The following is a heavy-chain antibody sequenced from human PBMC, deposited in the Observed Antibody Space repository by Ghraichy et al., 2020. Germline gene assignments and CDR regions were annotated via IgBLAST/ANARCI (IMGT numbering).Heavy chain of an antibody. J-gene: IGHJ6*02. CDR1: GFTFSNAW. CDR2: IKSKTDGGTT. Sequence: GGSLRLSCAASGFTFSNAWMSWVRQAPGKGLEWVGRIKSKTDGGTTDYAAPVKGRFTISRDDSKNTLYLQMNSLKTEDTAVYYCTTGAIVVVPAAYGMDVWGQGTTVTVSS. V-gene: IGHV3-15*01. D-gene: IGHD2-2*01. CDR3: TTGAIVVVPAAYGMDV.